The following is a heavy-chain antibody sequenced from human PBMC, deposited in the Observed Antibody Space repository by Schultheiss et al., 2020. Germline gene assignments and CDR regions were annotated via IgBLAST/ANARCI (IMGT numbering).Heavy chain of an antibody. D-gene: IGHD4-17*01. V-gene: IGHV4-39*07. CDR1: GGSISSSSYY. CDR3: ARGGPTVTTYFDY. J-gene: IGHJ4*02. CDR2: IYYSGST. Sequence: SETLSLTCTVSGGSISSSSYYWGWIRQPPGKGLEWIGSIYYSGSTYYNPSLKSRVTISVDTSKNQFSLKLSSVTAADTAVYYCARGGPTVTTYFDYWGQGTLVTVSS.